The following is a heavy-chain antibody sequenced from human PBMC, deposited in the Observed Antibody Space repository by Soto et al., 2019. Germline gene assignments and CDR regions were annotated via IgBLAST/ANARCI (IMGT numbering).Heavy chain of an antibody. CDR2: IYWNDDK. V-gene: IGHV2-5*01. CDR1: GFSLSTSGVG. J-gene: IGHJ5*02. CDR3: AHSGDNWNPFDP. D-gene: IGHD1-20*01. Sequence: QITLKESGPTLVKPTQTLTLTCTFSGFSLSTSGVGVGWIRQPPGKALEWLALIYWNDDKRYSPSLKSRLTIPKDTSKNQVVLTMTNMDPVDTATYYCAHSGDNWNPFDPWGQGTLVTVSS.